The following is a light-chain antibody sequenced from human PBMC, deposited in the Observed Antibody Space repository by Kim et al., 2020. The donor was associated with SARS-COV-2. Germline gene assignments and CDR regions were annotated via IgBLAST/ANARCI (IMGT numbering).Light chain of an antibody. J-gene: IGKJ2*01. Sequence: SASVGDRVTITCRASQGIYNSLAWYQQKPGTAPKLLLYAASRLESGVPSRFSGSGSGTDYSLTIDSLQPEDFATYYCQQYSGMPLTFGQGTKLEI. CDR3: QQYSGMPLT. V-gene: IGKV1-NL1*01. CDR1: QGIYNS. CDR2: AAS.